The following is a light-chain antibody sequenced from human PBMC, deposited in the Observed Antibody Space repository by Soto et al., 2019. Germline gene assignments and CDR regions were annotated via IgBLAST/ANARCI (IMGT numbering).Light chain of an antibody. CDR1: QGISSW. CDR2: KAS. J-gene: IGKJ1*01. V-gene: IGKV1-12*01. CDR3: HQYYDWHGT. Sequence: QMTQSPFSVSASVGDRVTITCRASQGISSWLAWYQQKPGKSPTLLIYKASNLQTGVPSRFSGSGSGTEFTLTISSLQSEDFAVYYCHQYYDWHGTFGQGTKVDI.